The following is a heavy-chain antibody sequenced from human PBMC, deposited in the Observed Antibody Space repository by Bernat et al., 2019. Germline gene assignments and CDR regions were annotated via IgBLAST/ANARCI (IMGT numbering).Heavy chain of an antibody. J-gene: IGHJ6*02. Sequence: QVQLVQSGAEVKKPGSSVKVSCKASGGTFSSYTISWVRQAPGQGLEWMGRIIPILGIANYAQKFQGRVTITADKSTSTAYMELSSLRSEDTAVYYCARGAAAGTESNHNYYYYGMDVWGQGTMVTVSS. V-gene: IGHV1-69*02. CDR2: IIPILGIA. CDR1: GGTFSSYT. D-gene: IGHD6-13*01. CDR3: ARGAAAGTESNHNYYYYGMDV.